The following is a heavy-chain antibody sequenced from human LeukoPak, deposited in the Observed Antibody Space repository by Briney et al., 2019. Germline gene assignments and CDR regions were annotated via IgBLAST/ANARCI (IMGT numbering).Heavy chain of an antibody. J-gene: IGHJ2*01. Sequence: VASVKVSCKASGYTFTGYYMHWVRQAPGQGLEWMGRINPNSGGTNYAQKFQGRVTMTRDTSISTAYMELSRLRSDDTAVYYCARRVIVVVPAAMLRDHWYFDLWGRGTLVTVSS. CDR3: ARRVIVVVPAAMLRDHWYFDL. CDR1: GYTFTGYY. V-gene: IGHV1-2*06. CDR2: INPNSGGT. D-gene: IGHD2-2*01.